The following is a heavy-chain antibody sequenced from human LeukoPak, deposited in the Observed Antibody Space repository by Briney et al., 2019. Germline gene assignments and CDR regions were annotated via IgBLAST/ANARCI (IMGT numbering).Heavy chain of an antibody. V-gene: IGHV4-59*01. D-gene: IGHD4-11*01. CDR1: GGSISSYY. CDR2: IYYSGST. J-gene: IGHJ6*03. Sequence: PSETLSLTCTVSGGSISSYYWNWIRQPPGKGLEWIGYIYYSGSTNYNPSLKSRVTISVDTSKNQFSLKLSSVTAADTAVYYCARCVTTDYYYYMDVWGKGTTVTVSS. CDR3: ARCVTTDYYYYMDV.